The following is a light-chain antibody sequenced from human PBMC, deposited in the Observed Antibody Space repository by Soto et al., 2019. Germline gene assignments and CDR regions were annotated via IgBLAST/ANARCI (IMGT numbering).Light chain of an antibody. CDR2: DVS. J-gene: IGLJ1*01. Sequence: QSALTQPRSVSGSPGQSVTISCTGTSRDVGGCDYVSWYQQHPGKAPKLMIYDVSKRPSGVPDRLSGSKSGNTASLTISGLQAEDEADYYCCSYAGSYTDVFGTGTKVTVL. CDR3: CSYAGSYTDV. CDR1: SRDVGGCDY. V-gene: IGLV2-11*01.